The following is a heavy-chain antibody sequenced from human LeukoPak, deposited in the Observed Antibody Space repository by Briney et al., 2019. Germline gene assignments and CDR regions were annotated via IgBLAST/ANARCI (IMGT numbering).Heavy chain of an antibody. Sequence: GGSLRLSCAASGFTFSSFAMTWDRQAPGKGLEWVSSIIGTGVSTFYADSVKGRFTISRDNSKNTLYLQMNSLRAEDTAVYYCAKGKAYNNLDWFDPWGQGTLVTVSS. CDR1: GFTFSSFA. CDR3: AKGKAYNNLDWFDP. J-gene: IGHJ5*02. CDR2: IIGTGVST. V-gene: IGHV3-23*01. D-gene: IGHD4-11*01.